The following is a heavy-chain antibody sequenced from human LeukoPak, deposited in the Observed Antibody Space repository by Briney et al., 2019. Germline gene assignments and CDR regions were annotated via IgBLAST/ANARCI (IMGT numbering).Heavy chain of an antibody. D-gene: IGHD6-25*01. V-gene: IGHV3-33*06. CDR1: GFTFSSYG. J-gene: IGHJ6*02. CDR2: IWYDGSNK. CDR3: AKSSTSQRGYYGMDV. Sequence: GRSLRLSCAASGFTFSSYGMHWVHQAPGKGLEWVAVIWYDGSNKYYADSVKGRFTISRDNSKNTPYLQMNSLRVEDTGVYFCAKSSTSQRGYYGMDVWRQGTTVTVSS.